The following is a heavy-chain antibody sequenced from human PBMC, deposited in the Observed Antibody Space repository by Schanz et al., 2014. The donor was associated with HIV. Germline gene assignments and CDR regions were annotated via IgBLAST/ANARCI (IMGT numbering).Heavy chain of an antibody. Sequence: QVQLMQSGAELKKPGASVRVSCKTSGYTFNDYSIHWVRQAPGEGLEWMGWINGDDGATRYSQKFQGRVTMTGDRSSSTAYMELYGLAYDDTAVYYCVRDSAAGDLDVDYWGLGTLVTVSS. CDR2: INGDDGAT. CDR1: GYTFNDYS. D-gene: IGHD2-21*02. CDR3: VRDSAAGDLDVDY. J-gene: IGHJ4*02. V-gene: IGHV1-2*02.